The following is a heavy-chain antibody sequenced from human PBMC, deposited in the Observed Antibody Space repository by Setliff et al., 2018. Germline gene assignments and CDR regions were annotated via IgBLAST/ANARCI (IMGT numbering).Heavy chain of an antibody. CDR1: GGSISSYY. CDR3: AREKSGYYNFWSGYYTDTYYGMDV. D-gene: IGHD3-3*01. CDR2: IYYSGST. Sequence: PSETLSLTCTVSGGSISSYYWSWIRQPPGKGLERIGYIYYSGSTNYNPSLKSRVTISVDTSKNQFSLKLSSVTAADTAVYYCAREKSGYYNFWSGYYTDTYYGMDVWAKGPRSPSP. J-gene: IGHJ6*02. V-gene: IGHV4-59*01.